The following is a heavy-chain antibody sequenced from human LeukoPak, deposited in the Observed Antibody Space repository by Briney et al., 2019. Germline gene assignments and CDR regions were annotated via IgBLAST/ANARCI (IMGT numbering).Heavy chain of an antibody. CDR2: ISGSGYTT. Sequence: PGGSLRLSCAASGFTFSTYDMTWVRQAPGKGLEWVSGISGSGYTTYYADSVKGRFTISRDNSKNTLYLQMNSLRAEDTAIYYCVSRADWGQGTLVTVSS. V-gene: IGHV3-23*01. CDR1: GFTFSTYD. J-gene: IGHJ4*02. CDR3: VSRAD.